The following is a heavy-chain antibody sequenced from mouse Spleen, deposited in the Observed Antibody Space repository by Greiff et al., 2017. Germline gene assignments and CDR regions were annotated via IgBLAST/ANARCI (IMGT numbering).Heavy chain of an antibody. CDR2: IDPENGDT. J-gene: IGHJ4*01. CDR1: GFNIKDDY. Sequence: VQLQQSGAELVRPGASVKLSCTASGFNIKDDYMHWVKQRPEQGLEWIGWIDPENGDTEYASKFQGKATITADTSSNTAYLQLSSLTSEDTAVYYCTKGPYYYGSSYAMDYWGQGTSVTVSS. CDR3: TKGPYYYGSSYAMDY. D-gene: IGHD1-1*01. V-gene: IGHV14-4*01.